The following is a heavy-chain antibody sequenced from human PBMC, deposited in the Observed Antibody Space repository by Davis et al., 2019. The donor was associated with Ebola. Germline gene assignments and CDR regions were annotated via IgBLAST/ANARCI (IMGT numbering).Heavy chain of an antibody. V-gene: IGHV1-69*13. CDR2: IIPIFGTA. J-gene: IGHJ4*02. CDR3: ARAPGGYSYAD. Sequence: AASVKVSCKASGGTFSTYTISWVRQAPGQGLEWMGGIIPIFGTANYAQKFQGRVTITADESTSTAYMELSSLRSEDTAVYYCARAPGGYSYADWGQGTLVTVSS. CDR1: GGTFSTYT. D-gene: IGHD5-18*01.